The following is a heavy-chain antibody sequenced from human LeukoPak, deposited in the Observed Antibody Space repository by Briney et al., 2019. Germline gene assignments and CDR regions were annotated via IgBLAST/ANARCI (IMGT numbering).Heavy chain of an antibody. Sequence: SVKVSCKASGGTFSSYAISWVRQAPGQGLEWMGGIIPIFGTANYAQKFQGRVTITTDESTSTAYMELSSLRSEDTAVYYCARDRYYGSGSAGWFDPWGQGTLVTVSS. V-gene: IGHV1-69*05. CDR3: ARDRYYGSGSAGWFDP. D-gene: IGHD3-10*01. CDR2: IIPIFGTA. CDR1: GGTFSSYA. J-gene: IGHJ5*02.